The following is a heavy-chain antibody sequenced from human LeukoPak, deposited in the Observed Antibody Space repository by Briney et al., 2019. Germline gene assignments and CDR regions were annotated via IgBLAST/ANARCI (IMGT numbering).Heavy chain of an antibody. CDR3: ARGGTTVTPGLLWFDP. J-gene: IGHJ5*02. Sequence: SETLSLTCTESGGSINSLYWSWIRQPPGKGLEWIGYIYGSGSTNYNPSLKSRVTISVDTSKNQFSLKLSSVTAADTAVYYCARGGTTVTPGLLWFDPWGQGTLVTVSS. V-gene: IGHV4-59*01. CDR2: IYGSGST. CDR1: GGSINSLY. D-gene: IGHD4-17*01.